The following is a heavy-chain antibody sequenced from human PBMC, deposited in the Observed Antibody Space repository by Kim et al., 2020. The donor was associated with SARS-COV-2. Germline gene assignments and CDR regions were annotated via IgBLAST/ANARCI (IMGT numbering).Heavy chain of an antibody. V-gene: IGHV3-30*18. D-gene: IGHD6-13*01. J-gene: IGHJ3*01. CDR2: ISYDGSNK. CDR3: AKLHSYYSSSWYKESDA. CDR1: GFTFSSYG. Sequence: GGSLRLSCAASGFTFSSYGMHWVRQAPGKGLEWVAVISYDGSNKYYADSVKGRFTISRDNSKNTLYLQMNSLRAEDTAVYYCAKLHSYYSSSWYKESDA.